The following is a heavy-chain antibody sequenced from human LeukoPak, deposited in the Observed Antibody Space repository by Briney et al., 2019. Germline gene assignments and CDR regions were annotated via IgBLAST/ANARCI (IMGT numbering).Heavy chain of an antibody. CDR2: ISISGDNT. D-gene: IGHD2-2*01. J-gene: IGHJ6*03. V-gene: IGHV3-23*01. CDR3: ASTTISEGYYYYMGV. CDR1: GFAFNTCA. Sequence: PGGSLRLSCAVSGFAFNTCAMTWVRQAPGKGLEWVSSISISGDNTFYADSVKGRFTISRDNSQNSLYLQMNSLRGEDTAVYYCASTTISEGYYYYMGVWGTGTTVTVSS.